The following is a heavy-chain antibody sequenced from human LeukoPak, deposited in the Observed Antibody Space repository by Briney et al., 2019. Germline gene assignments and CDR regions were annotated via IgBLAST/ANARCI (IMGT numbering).Heavy chain of an antibody. CDR1: GGSISSYY. CDR2: IHYSGST. V-gene: IGHV4-59*01. CDR3: ARTSITEPLYLNY. J-gene: IGHJ4*02. Sequence: SETLSLTCTVSGGSISSYYWSWIRQPPGKGLEWIGYIHYSGSTNYNPSLKSRVTMSVDTSKNQFSLKLSSVTAADTAVYYCARTSITEPLYLNYWAQGTLVTVPS. D-gene: IGHD1-14*01.